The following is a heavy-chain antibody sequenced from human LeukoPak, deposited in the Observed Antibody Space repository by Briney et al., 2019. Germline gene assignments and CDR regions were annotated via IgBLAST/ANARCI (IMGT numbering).Heavy chain of an antibody. V-gene: IGHV3-23*01. CDR1: GFTFSSYA. J-gene: IGHJ4*02. D-gene: IGHD3-10*01. Sequence: GGSLRLSCAASGFTFSSYAMRWVRQAPGKGLEWVSAISGSGGSTYYADSVKGRFTISRDNSKNTLYLQMNSLRAEDTAVYYCAKDCSNYYGSGSYYPFDYWGQGTLVTVSS. CDR2: ISGSGGST. CDR3: AKDCSNYYGSGSYYPFDY.